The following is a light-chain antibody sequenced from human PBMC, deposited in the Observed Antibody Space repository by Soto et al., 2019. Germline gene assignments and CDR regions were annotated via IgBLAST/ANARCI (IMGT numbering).Light chain of an antibody. CDR1: SSDVGGFDH. J-gene: IGLJ1*01. CDR3: NSCTTTNTYV. CDR2: DVS. Sequence: QSALTQPASVSGSPGQSITISCTGASSDVGGFDHVSWYQQHPGKVPRLLIYDVSSRHSGVSDRFSGSKSGNTASLTISGLQAEDEADYYCNSCTTTNTYVFGTGTKVTVL. V-gene: IGLV2-14*03.